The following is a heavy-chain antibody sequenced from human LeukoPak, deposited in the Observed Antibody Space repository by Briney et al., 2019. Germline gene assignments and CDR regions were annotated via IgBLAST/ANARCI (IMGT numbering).Heavy chain of an antibody. CDR3: ARDMAPAPGGIAVAGH. V-gene: IGHV1-18*01. Sequence: GASVKVSCKASGYTFTSYGISWVRQAPGQGLEWVGWISAYNGNTNYAQKLQGRVTMTTDTSTSTAYMELRSLRSDDTAVYYCARDMAPAPGGIAVAGHWGQGTLVTVSS. D-gene: IGHD6-19*01. CDR2: ISAYNGNT. CDR1: GYTFTSYG. J-gene: IGHJ4*02.